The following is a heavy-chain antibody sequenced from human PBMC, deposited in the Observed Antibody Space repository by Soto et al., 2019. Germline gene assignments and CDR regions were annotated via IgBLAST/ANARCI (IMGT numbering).Heavy chain of an antibody. J-gene: IGHJ6*02. V-gene: IGHV4-34*03. CDR3: HARGPLPTAGNGEYYYYGMDV. Sequence: PSETLSLTCAVYGESFSGYIWTWIRQTPGKGLQWIGQINHSGSAYYNPSLKSRVTISVDRSKNQFSLKLSSVTAADTAVYYCHARGPLPTAGNGEYYYYGMDVWDQGTTVTVSS. CDR2: INHSGSA. CDR1: GESFSGYI. D-gene: IGHD1-26*01.